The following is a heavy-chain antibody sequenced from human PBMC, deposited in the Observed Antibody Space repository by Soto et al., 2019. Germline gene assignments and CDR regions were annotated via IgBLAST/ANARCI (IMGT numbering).Heavy chain of an antibody. CDR2: VSGSGGSV. CDR1: GFTFDTYA. D-gene: IGHD2-8*01. V-gene: IGHV3-23*01. Sequence: PGGSLRRSCAASGFTFDTYAMSWVRQAPRKGLEWVSGVSGSGGSVSYADSVKGRFTISRHTSKNTLYLQRNSLRAEETAVCYFARISVLLTPSIFRGGCMSARGPGTTVTLYS. CDR3: ARISVLLTPSIFRGGCMSA. J-gene: IGHJ6*02.